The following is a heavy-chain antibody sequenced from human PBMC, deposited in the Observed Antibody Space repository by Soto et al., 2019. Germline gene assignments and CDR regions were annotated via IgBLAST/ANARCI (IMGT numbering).Heavy chain of an antibody. D-gene: IGHD2-2*01. CDR1: GYSFTSYW. CDR3: ARNGIVVVPAAKPSYYYYGMDV. CDR2: IDPSDSYT. J-gene: IGHJ6*02. Sequence: GESLKISCKGSGYSFTSYWISWVRQMPGKGLEWMGRIDPSDSYTNYSPSFQGHVTISADKSISTAYLQWSSLKASDTAMYYCARNGIVVVPAAKPSYYYYGMDVWGQGTTVTVSS. V-gene: IGHV5-10-1*01.